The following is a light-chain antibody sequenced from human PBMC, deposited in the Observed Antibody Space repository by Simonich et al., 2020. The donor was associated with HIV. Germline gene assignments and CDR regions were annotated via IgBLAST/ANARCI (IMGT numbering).Light chain of an antibody. CDR1: SSDVGSYNL. J-gene: IGLJ2*01. CDR3: CSYAGSSTVV. V-gene: IGLV2-23*01. CDR2: EGT. Sequence: QSALTQPASVSGSPGQSITISCPGTSSDVGSYNLVPWYQQHQGKAPKLMIYEGTKRPSGVSNRFSGSKSGNTASLTISGLQAEDEADYYCCSYAGSSTVVFGGGTKLTVL.